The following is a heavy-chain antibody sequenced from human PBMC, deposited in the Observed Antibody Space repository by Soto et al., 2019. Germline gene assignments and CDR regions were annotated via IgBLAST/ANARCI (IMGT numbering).Heavy chain of an antibody. V-gene: IGHV4-4*07. Sequence: PSETLSLTCIVSGGSISEKYWNWVRQPPGKGLEWIGLIFANGHTDFNPSLKSRVTMSVDASKNQFSLRLTSMTAADTAVYYCLASLAASGLNWLDPWGRGTLVTVS. CDR3: LASLAASGLNWLDP. J-gene: IGHJ5*02. D-gene: IGHD6-13*01. CDR1: GGSISEKY. CDR2: IFANGHT.